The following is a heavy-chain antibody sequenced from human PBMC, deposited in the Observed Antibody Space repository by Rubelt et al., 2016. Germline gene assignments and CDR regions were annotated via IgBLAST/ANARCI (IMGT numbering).Heavy chain of an antibody. J-gene: IGHJ4*02. CDR1: GGSISSSSYY. CDR2: IYYSGST. CDR3: ARDALAYCGGDCYPSFDY. Sequence: QLQLQESGPGLVKPSETLSLTCTVSGGSISSSSYYWGWIRQPPGKGLEWIGSIYYSGSTYYNPSLKSRVTISVDTSKNQFSRKLSSVTAADTAVYYCARDALAYCGGDCYPSFDYWGQGTLVTVSS. V-gene: IGHV4-39*07. D-gene: IGHD2-21*02.